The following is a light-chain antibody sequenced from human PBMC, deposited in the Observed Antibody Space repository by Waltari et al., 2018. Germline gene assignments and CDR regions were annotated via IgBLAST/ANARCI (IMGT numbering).Light chain of an antibody. CDR1: SSDVGGYNY. J-gene: IGLJ2*01. Sequence: QSALTQPASVSGSHGQSITISCTGTSSDVGGYNYASWYQQHPGKAPKLMIYEVSNRPSGVSNRFSGSKSGNTASLTISGLQAEDEADYYCSSYTSSSTRVVFGGGTKLTVL. CDR3: SSYTSSSTRVV. V-gene: IGLV2-14*01. CDR2: EVS.